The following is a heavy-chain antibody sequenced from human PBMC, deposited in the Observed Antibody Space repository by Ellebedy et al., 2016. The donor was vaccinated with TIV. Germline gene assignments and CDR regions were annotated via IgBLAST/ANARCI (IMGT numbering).Heavy chain of an antibody. J-gene: IGHJ4*02. CDR2: IKKDGSEE. Sequence: PGGSLRLSCAASGFSFSSYWMSWARQAPGKGLEWVANIKKDGSEENYVDSVKGRFTISRDNAKNSVYLQMNSLRAEDTAIYYCVAATGWYFDHWGQGILVTVSS. V-gene: IGHV3-7*01. D-gene: IGHD6-19*01. CDR3: VAATGWYFDH. CDR1: GFSFSSYW.